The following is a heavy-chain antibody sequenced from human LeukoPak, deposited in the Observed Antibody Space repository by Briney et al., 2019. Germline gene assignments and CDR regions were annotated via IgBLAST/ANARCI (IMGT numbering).Heavy chain of an antibody. Sequence: SETLSLTCAVYGGSFSGYYWSWIRQPPGKGLEWIGEINHSGGTNYNPSLKSRVTISVDTSKNQFSLKLSSVTAADTAVYYCARASPFWSGNYYYYYMDVWGKGTTVTVSS. CDR1: GGSFSGYY. V-gene: IGHV4-34*01. CDR3: ARASPFWSGNYYYYYMDV. J-gene: IGHJ6*03. D-gene: IGHD3-3*01. CDR2: INHSGGT.